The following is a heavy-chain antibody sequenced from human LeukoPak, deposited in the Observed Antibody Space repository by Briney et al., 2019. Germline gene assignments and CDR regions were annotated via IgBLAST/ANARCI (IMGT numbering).Heavy chain of an antibody. J-gene: IGHJ4*02. Sequence: SLSLSCAASGFTFDDYAMHWVRQAPGKGLEWVSGISWNSGSIGYADSVKGRFTISRDNAKNSLYLQMNSLRAEDTALYYCAKVSMVRGVISVVTFDYWGQGTLVTVSS. V-gene: IGHV3-9*01. CDR1: GFTFDDYA. CDR2: ISWNSGSI. D-gene: IGHD3-10*01. CDR3: AKVSMVRGVISVVTFDY.